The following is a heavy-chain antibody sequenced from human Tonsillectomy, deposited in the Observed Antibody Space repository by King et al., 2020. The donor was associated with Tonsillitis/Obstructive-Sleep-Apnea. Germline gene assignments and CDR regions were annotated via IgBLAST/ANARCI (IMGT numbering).Heavy chain of an antibody. V-gene: IGHV2-5*02. Sequence: TLKESGPTLVKPTQTLTLTCTFSGFSLSTSGVGVGWIRQPPGKALEWLALLYWDDDTRYSPSLKSRLTITKDTPKNQVVLTMTNMDPVDTATYYCARGPNWGYAFDIWGQGTVVTVSS. CDR2: LYWDDDT. D-gene: IGHD7-27*01. J-gene: IGHJ3*02. CDR3: ARGPNWGYAFDI. CDR1: GFSLSTSGVG.